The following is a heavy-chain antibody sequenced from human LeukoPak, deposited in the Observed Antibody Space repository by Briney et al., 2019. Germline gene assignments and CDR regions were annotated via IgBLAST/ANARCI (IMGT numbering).Heavy chain of an antibody. Sequence: ASVKVSCKASGYTFTSYYMHWVRQAPGQGLEWMGIINRSGDSVKYAQKFQGRVTMTRDTSTSTLYMELDSLRSEDTAVYYCARDVIAGTGGAVLDYWGQGTLVTVSS. CDR1: GYTFTSYY. CDR2: INRSGDSV. V-gene: IGHV1-46*01. CDR3: ARDVIAGTGGAVLDY. J-gene: IGHJ4*02. D-gene: IGHD6-13*01.